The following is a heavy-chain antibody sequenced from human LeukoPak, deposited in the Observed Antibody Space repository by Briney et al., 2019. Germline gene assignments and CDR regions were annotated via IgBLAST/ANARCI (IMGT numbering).Heavy chain of an antibody. Sequence: GGSLRLSCAASGFTFSTYWMSWVRQAPGKGPEWVANIKQDGSEKYYVGSVKGRFTISRDNAKNSLYLQMNSLRAEDTAVYYCASRAAYSSSWSALDMWGQGTMLTVSS. CDR3: ASRAAYSSSWSALDM. J-gene: IGHJ3*02. D-gene: IGHD6-13*01. CDR2: IKQDGSEK. V-gene: IGHV3-7*01. CDR1: GFTFSTYW.